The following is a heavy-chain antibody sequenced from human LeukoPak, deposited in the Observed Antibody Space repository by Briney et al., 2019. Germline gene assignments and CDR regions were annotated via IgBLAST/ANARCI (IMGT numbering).Heavy chain of an antibody. CDR3: TKTPPGVPLDI. J-gene: IGHJ4*02. Sequence: SETLSLTCAVYGGSLSGYYWSCIPEPPREGLEWIGEINHSGSTNYNPSLKSRVTISVDTSKNQFSLKLSSVTAADTAVYYCTKTPPGVPLDIWGQGALVTVSS. D-gene: IGHD7-27*01. CDR2: INHSGST. CDR1: GGSLSGYY. V-gene: IGHV4-34*01.